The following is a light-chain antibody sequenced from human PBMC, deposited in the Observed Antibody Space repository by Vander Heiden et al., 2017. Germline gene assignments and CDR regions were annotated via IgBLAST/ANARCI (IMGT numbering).Light chain of an antibody. J-gene: IGLJ3*02. CDR1: SSDVGGYNY. V-gene: IGLV2-8*01. Sequence: QSALTQPPSASGSPGHSVTISCTGTSSDVGGYNYVSWHQQHPGKAPKLMIYEVSKRPSGVPDRFSGSKSGNSASLTVSGLQAEDESDYYCSSYAGSNNLGVFGGGTKLTVL. CDR3: SSYAGSNNLGV. CDR2: EVS.